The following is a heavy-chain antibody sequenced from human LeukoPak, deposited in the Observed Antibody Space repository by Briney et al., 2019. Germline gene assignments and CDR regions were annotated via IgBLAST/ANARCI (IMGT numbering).Heavy chain of an antibody. CDR2: IYYSGST. V-gene: IGHV4-39*01. CDR1: GGSISSSTYY. Sequence: PSETLSLTCSVSGGSISSSTYYWDYIRQPPGKGLEWIGSIYYSGSTYYNPSLKSRVTISIDTSKNQFSLRLSSVTAADTAVYYCARHGVTTLSFDYWGQGTLVTVSS. J-gene: IGHJ4*02. CDR3: ARHGVTTLSFDY. D-gene: IGHD3-22*01.